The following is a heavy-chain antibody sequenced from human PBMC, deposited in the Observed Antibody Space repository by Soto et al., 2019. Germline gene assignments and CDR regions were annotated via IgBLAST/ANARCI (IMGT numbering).Heavy chain of an antibody. V-gene: IGHV1-58*02. CDR2: IVVGSGNT. Sequence: GASVKVSCKASGFTFTSSAMQWVRQARGRRLEWIGWIVVGSGNTNYAQKFQERVTITRDMSTSTAYMELSSLRSEDTAVYYCAASYDYSNSYYYYYMDVWGKGTTVTVSS. D-gene: IGHD4-4*01. J-gene: IGHJ6*03. CDR3: AASYDYSNSYYYYYMDV. CDR1: GFTFTSSA.